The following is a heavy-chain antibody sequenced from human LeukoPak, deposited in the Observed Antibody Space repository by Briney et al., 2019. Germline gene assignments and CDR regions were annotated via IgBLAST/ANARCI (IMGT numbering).Heavy chain of an antibody. CDR1: GFTFSSYA. CDR3: ASVDDSSGYYHFDY. D-gene: IGHD3-22*01. CDR2: ISGSGGST. Sequence: PGGSLRLSCAASGFTFSSYAMSWVRQAPGKGLEWVSAISGSGGSTYYADSVKGRFTISRDNSKNTLYLQMNSLRAEDTAVYYCASVDDSSGYYHFDYWGQGTLVTVSS. J-gene: IGHJ4*02. V-gene: IGHV3-23*01.